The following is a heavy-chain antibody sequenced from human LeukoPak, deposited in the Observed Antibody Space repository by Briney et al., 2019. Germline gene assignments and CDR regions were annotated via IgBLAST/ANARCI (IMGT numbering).Heavy chain of an antibody. Sequence: ASVKVSCKASGGTFSSYAISWVRQAPGQGLEWMGGIIPIFGTANYAQKFQGRVTITADESTSTAYMELSSLRSEDTAVYYCARVRAYYYDSSGYYGSWGQGTLVTVSS. V-gene: IGHV1-69*13. J-gene: IGHJ4*02. D-gene: IGHD3-22*01. CDR1: GGTFSSYA. CDR3: ARVRAYYYDSSGYYGS. CDR2: IIPIFGTA.